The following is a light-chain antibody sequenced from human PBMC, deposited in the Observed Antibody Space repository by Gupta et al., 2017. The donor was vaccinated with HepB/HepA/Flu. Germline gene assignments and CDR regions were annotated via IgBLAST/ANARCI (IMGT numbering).Light chain of an antibody. CDR1: QGIGGY. J-gene: IGKJ4*01. CDR2: GAS. V-gene: IGKV1-9*01. Sequence: DIQLTQSPSFLSASVGDRVTITCRASQGIGGYLAWYQQKPGKAPKLLIYGASTLQSGVPSTFSGSGSGTEFTLTISSLQPEDFATYYCQKVDYYPLTFGGGTKVEIK. CDR3: QKVDYYPLT.